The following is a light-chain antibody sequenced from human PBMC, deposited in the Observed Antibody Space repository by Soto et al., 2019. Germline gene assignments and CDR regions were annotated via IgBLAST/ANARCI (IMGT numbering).Light chain of an antibody. Sequence: EIVLTQSPVTLSLSPGERATLSCRASQRVSSSYLAWYQQKPGQAPRLLIYGASSRATGIPDRFSGSGSGTDFTLTISSLEPEDFAVYYCQQRSNWPPLTFGGGTKVDIK. CDR2: GAS. CDR1: QRVSSSY. J-gene: IGKJ4*01. V-gene: IGKV3D-20*02. CDR3: QQRSNWPPLT.